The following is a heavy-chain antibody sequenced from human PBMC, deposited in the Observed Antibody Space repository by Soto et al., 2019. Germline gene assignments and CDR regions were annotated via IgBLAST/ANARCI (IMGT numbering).Heavy chain of an antibody. Sequence: PGGSLRLSCAASGFTFSSYAMHWVPQAPGKGLEWVAVISYDGSNKYYADSVKGRFTISRDNSKNTLYLQMNSLRAEDTAVYYCARIAVAGPFDYWGQGTLVTVSS. V-gene: IGHV3-30-3*01. CDR2: ISYDGSNK. J-gene: IGHJ4*02. CDR3: ARIAVAGPFDY. D-gene: IGHD6-19*01. CDR1: GFTFSSYA.